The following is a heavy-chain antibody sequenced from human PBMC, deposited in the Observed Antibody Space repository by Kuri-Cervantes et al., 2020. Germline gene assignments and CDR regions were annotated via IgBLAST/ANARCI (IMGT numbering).Heavy chain of an antibody. CDR1: GFSLSNARMG. CDR3: AHRPGYDFWSGYFDY. Sequence: SGPTLVKPTETLTLTCTVSGFSLSNARMGVSWIRQPPGEALEWLAHIFSNDEKSYSTSLKSRLTISKDTSKSQVVLTMTNMDPVDTATYYCAHRPGYDFWSGYFDYWGQGTLVTVSS. D-gene: IGHD3-3*01. CDR2: IFSNDEK. J-gene: IGHJ4*02. V-gene: IGHV2-26*01.